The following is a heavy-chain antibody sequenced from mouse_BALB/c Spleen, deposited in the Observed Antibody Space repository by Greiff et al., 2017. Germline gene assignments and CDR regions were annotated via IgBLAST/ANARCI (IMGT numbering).Heavy chain of an antibody. J-gene: IGHJ3*01. D-gene: IGHD2-3*01. V-gene: IGHV3-2*02. CDR1: GYSITSDYA. CDR3: ANRWLHGGFAY. Sequence: EVKVEESGPGRVKPSQSLSLTCTVTGYSITSDYAWNWIRQFPGNKLEWMGYISYSGSTSYNPSLKSRISITRDTSKNQFFLQLNSVTTEDTATYYCANRWLHGGFAYWGQGTLVTVSA. CDR2: ISYSGST.